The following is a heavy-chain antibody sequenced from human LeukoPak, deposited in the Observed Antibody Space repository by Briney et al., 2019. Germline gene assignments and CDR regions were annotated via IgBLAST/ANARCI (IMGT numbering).Heavy chain of an antibody. CDR1: GGSISSSSYY. Sequence: PSETLSLTCTVSGGSISSSSYYWGWIRQPPGKGLEWIGSIYYSGSTYYNPSLKSRVTISVDTSKNQFSLKLSSVTAADTAVYYCARTGIAVLKKIDYWGQGTLVTVSS. CDR2: IYYSGST. J-gene: IGHJ4*02. CDR3: ARTGIAVLKKIDY. D-gene: IGHD6-19*01. V-gene: IGHV4-39*01.